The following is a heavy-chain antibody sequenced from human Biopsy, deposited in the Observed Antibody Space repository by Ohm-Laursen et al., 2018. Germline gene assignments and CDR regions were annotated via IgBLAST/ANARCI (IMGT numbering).Heavy chain of an antibody. J-gene: IGHJ1*01. Sequence: SVKVSCKTSGYTFTGQYLHWVRQVPGQGLEWMGWINPHSGTTKFAQDFQGRVTMTRDTSIATAYMELRRLRSDDTAVYYCAKGQDLRGGAEYFQHWGQGALVTVSS. CDR3: AKGQDLRGGAEYFQH. CDR1: GYTFTGQY. D-gene: IGHD2-15*01. V-gene: IGHV1-2*02. CDR2: INPHSGTT.